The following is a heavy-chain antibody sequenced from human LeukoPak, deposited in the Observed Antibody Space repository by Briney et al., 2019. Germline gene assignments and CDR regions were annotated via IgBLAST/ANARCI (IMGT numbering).Heavy chain of an antibody. CDR2: TSSSGNMI. V-gene: IGHV3-48*03. CDR1: GFTFNSYE. CDR3: GGSSSWYRLDY. D-gene: IGHD6-13*01. J-gene: IGHJ4*02. Sequence: PGGSLRLSCAASGFTFNSYEMNWVRQAPGKGLEWVSYTSSSGNMIYYADSVKGRFTISRDNAKNSLYLQMNSLRAEDTAVYYCGGSSSWYRLDYWGQGTLVTVSS.